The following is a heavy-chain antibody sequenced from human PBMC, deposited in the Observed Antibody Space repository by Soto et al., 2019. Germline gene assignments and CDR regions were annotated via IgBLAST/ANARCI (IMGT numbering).Heavy chain of an antibody. V-gene: IGHV1-69*01. CDR1: GGTFSSYA. Sequence: QVPLVQSGAEVKKPGSSVTVSCKASGGTFSSYAIHCVRQAPGQGLEWMGGIIPMYGPAKYAQRFQGRVTITADESTTPGYMELNSLTSQDTAVYYCARVTSMVRGVIDNWFDPWGHGTLVTVSS. D-gene: IGHD3-10*01. J-gene: IGHJ5*02. CDR2: IIPMYGPA. CDR3: ARVTSMVRGVIDNWFDP.